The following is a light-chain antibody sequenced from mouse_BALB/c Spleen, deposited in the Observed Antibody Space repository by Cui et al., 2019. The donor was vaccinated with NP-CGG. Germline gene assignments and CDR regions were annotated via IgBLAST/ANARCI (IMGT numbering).Light chain of an antibody. V-gene: IGLV1*01. CDR2: GTN. J-gene: IGLJ1*01. CDR3: ALWYSNHWV. CDR1: TGAVTTSNY. Sequence: QVVVTQESALTTSPGETVTLTCRSSTGAVTTSNYANWVQEKPDHLFTGLIGGTNNRAPGVPARFSGSLIGDTAALTITGAQTEDGAIYFCALWYSNHWVFGGGTKLTVL.